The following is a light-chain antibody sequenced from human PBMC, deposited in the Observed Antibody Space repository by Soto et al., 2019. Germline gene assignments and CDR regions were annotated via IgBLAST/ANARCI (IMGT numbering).Light chain of an antibody. V-gene: IGKV3-20*01. Sequence: EIVWTQSPGTLSLSPGERATLSCRASQSVSSNYLVWYQQKPGQALRLLVYGASSRATGTPDRFSGSGSGTDFTLTISRLEPEDFAVYYCQQYGSSPVTFGQGTRLEIK. CDR3: QQYGSSPVT. J-gene: IGKJ5*01. CDR2: GAS. CDR1: QSVSSNY.